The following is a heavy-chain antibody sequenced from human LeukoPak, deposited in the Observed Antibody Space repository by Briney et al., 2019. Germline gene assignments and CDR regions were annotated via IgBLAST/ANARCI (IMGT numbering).Heavy chain of an antibody. CDR3: ARDQTVTTDYYYYYGMDV. CDR2: IKQDGSEK. CDR1: GFTFSSYW. J-gene: IGHJ6*02. Sequence: PGGSLRLSCAASGFTFSSYWMSWVRQAPGEGLEWVANIKQDGSEKYYVDPVKGRFTISRDNAKNSLYLQMNSLRAEDTAVYYCARDQTVTTDYYYYYGMDVWGQGTTVTVSS. V-gene: IGHV3-7*01. D-gene: IGHD4-17*01.